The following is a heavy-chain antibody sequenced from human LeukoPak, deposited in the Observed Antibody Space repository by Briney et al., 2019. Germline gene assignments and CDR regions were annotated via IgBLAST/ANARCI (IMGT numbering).Heavy chain of an antibody. CDR3: ARGSITMVRGDPVGRYYFDY. J-gene: IGHJ4*02. CDR1: GGTFTSYA. CDR2: IIPIVGTA. Sequence: SVKLSCKASGGTFTSYAISWGRHGPGQRHEWVGGIIPIVGTANYEQQSQGRVTITADEPTSTAYMELSSLRSEDTAVYHCARGSITMVRGDPVGRYYFDYWGQGTLVTVSS. D-gene: IGHD3-10*01. V-gene: IGHV1-69*13.